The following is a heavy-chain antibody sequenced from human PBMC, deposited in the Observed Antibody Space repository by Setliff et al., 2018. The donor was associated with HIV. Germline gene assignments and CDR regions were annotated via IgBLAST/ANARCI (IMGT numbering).Heavy chain of an antibody. CDR2: INPSGGST. V-gene: IGHV1-46*01. CDR3: ARAGAEVTSHFDW. Sequence: ASVKVSCKASGYIFTGYYMHWVRQAPGQGLEWMGVINPSGGSTNYAQKFQGRVTMTTDTSTSTAYMELRSLRSDDTAVYYCARAGAEVTSHFDWWGQGTLVTVSS. D-gene: IGHD2-21*02. J-gene: IGHJ4*02. CDR1: GYIFTGYY.